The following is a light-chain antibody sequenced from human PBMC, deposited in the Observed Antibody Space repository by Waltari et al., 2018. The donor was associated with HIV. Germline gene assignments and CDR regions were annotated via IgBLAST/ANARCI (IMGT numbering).Light chain of an antibody. J-gene: IGLJ2*01. Sequence: QPVLTQSPSVFAALGQDVTISCSGGASNIGQNNLSWYHQLPGSAPKLLIYDTDQRPSGSPDLFSGSKSGTSASLGITGLQAGDEADYYCSTWDDTVLAGLFGGGTKVTV. CDR2: DTD. V-gene: IGLV1-51*01. CDR3: STWDDTVLAGL. CDR1: ASNIGQNN.